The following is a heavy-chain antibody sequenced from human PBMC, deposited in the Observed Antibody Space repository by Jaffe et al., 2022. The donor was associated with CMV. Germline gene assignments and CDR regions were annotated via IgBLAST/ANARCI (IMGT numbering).Heavy chain of an antibody. V-gene: IGHV1-69*01. D-gene: IGHD6-6*01. CDR1: GGTFSSYA. CDR2: IIPIFGTA. Sequence: QVQLVQSGAEVKKPGSSVKVSCKASGGTFSSYAISWVRQAPGQGLEWMGGIIPIFGTANYAQKFQGRVTITADESTSTAYMELSSLRSEDTAVYYCASGGGQLVGQLLNYYFDYWGQGTLVTVSS. J-gene: IGHJ4*02. CDR3: ASGGGQLVGQLLNYYFDY.